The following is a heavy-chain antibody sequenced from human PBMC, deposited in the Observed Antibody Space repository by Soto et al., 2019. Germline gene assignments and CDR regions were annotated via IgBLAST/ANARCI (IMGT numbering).Heavy chain of an antibody. CDR3: GKGGGGDHGY. CDR2: ITITGDTT. CDR1: GFIFTTSD. J-gene: IGHJ4*02. V-gene: IGHV3-23*04. D-gene: IGHD2-21*02. Sequence: EVQLVESEGGLVQPGGSLRLSCEASGFIFTTSDMSWVRQAPGKGLEWISSITITGDTTHYADSVKGRFTISRENSRNKVYLQMNSLRVDDPAVYYCGKGGGGDHGYWGQGTLVAVSS.